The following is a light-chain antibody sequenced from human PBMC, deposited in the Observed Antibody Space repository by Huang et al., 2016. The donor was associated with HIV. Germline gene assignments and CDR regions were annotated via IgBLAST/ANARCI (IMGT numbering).Light chain of an antibody. CDR2: GAS. J-gene: IGKJ4*01. V-gene: IGKV3-15*01. Sequence: EIVMTQSPATLSVSPGETATLFCRASQSLTSNLAWYQQKPGQSPRLLISGASPRATGVPARFSGSGSGTEFTLTISSLQSEDFAVYYCLQYNDWPPLTFGGGTRVEIK. CDR1: QSLTSN. CDR3: LQYNDWPPLT.